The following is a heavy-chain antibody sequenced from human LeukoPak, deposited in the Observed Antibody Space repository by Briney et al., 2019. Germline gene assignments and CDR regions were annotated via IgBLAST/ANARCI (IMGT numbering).Heavy chain of an antibody. CDR1: GGSISSGDYY. D-gene: IGHD3-16*02. V-gene: IGHV4-30-4*01. CDR2: IYYSGST. Sequence: PSETLSLTCTVSGGSISSGDYYWSWICQPPGKGLEWIGYIYYSGSTYYNPSLKSRVTISVDTSKNQFSVKANSVTAADTAVYYCARGPNYVWGSYRYFDYWGQGTLVTVSS. CDR3: ARGPNYVWGSYRYFDY. J-gene: IGHJ4*02.